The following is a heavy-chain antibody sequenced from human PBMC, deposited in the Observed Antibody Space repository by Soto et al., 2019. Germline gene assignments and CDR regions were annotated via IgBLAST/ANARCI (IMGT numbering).Heavy chain of an antibody. CDR1: GFTFSSYG. J-gene: IGHJ4*02. D-gene: IGHD5-12*01. CDR3: ARDQTVGYAVPLYGY. CDR2: IWYDGSNK. V-gene: IGHV3-33*01. Sequence: ESGGGVVQPGRSLRLSCAASGFTFSSYGMHWVRQAPGKGLEWVAVIWYDGSNKYYADSVKGRFTISRDDSKNTLYLQMNSLRAEDTAVYYCARDQTVGYAVPLYGYWGQGTLVTVSS.